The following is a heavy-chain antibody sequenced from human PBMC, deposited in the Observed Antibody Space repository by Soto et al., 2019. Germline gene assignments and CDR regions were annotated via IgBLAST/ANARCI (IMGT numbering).Heavy chain of an antibody. CDR1: GFTFSSYG. CDR3: ARDSDYYYYGMDV. J-gene: IGHJ6*02. Sequence: GGSLRLSCAASGFTFSSYGMHWVRQAPGKGLEWVAVIWYDGSNKYYADSVKGRFTISRDNSKDTLYLQMNSLRAEDTAVYYCARDSDYYYYGMDVWGQGTTVTVSS. CDR2: IWYDGSNK. V-gene: IGHV3-33*01.